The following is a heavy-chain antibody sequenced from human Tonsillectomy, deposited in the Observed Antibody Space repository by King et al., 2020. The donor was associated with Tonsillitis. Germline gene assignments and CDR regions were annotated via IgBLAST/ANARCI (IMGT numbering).Heavy chain of an antibody. D-gene: IGHD5-18*01. J-gene: IGHJ4*02. Sequence: HVQLQQWGAGLLKPSETLSLTCVVYGGSFSGYYWSWIRQPPGKGLEWIGKINHSGSTNYNPSLKSRVTISVDTSKNQFSLKLSSVTAADTAVYYCARALTSGYTYGLWGQGTLVTVSS. CDR1: GGSFSGYY. V-gene: IGHV4-34*01. CDR2: INHSGST. CDR3: ARALTSGYTYGL.